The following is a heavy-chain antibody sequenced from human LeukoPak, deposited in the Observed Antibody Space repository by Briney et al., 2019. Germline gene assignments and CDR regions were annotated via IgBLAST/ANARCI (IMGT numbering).Heavy chain of an antibody. CDR2: ISGSGGST. CDR1: GFTFSRYG. CDR3: ARSFGDSSGYYSDAFDI. J-gene: IGHJ3*02. V-gene: IGHV3-21*01. D-gene: IGHD3-22*01. Sequence: GGTLRLSCAASGFTFSRYGMSWVRQAPGKGLQWVSSISGSGGSTYYADSVKGRFTISRDNAKNSLYLQMNSLRAEDTAVYYCARSFGDSSGYYSDAFDIWGQGTMVTVSS.